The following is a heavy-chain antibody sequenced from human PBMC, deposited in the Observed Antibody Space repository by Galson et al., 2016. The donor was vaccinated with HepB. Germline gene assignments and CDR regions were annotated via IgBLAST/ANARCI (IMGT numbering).Heavy chain of an antibody. Sequence: SLRLSCAASGFTFSSYSMHWVRQAPGKGLEWVSSISYSSSYMPYADAVKVRSTISRNNSKNTLFLQMHSLRVEDTTVYYCAKVRYDSSSYQSPYFDHWGQGILVTVSS. CDR3: AKVRYDSSSYQSPYFDH. V-gene: IGHV3-21*04. D-gene: IGHD3-22*01. CDR1: GFTFSSYS. J-gene: IGHJ4*02. CDR2: ISYSSSYM.